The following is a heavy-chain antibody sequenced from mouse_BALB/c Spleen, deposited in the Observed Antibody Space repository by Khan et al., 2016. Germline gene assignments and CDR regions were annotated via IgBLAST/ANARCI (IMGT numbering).Heavy chain of an antibody. CDR2: INSNGGST. CDR1: GFTFSSYG. D-gene: IGHD1-1*01. CDR3: ARTTVRAMDY. Sequence: EVELVESGGGLVQPGGSLKLSCAASGFTFSSYGMSWVRQTPDKRLELVATINSNGGSTYYPDSVKGRFTISRDNAKNTLYLQMSSLKSEDTAMCYCARTTVRAMDYWGQGTSVTVSS. V-gene: IGHV5-6-3*01. J-gene: IGHJ4*01.